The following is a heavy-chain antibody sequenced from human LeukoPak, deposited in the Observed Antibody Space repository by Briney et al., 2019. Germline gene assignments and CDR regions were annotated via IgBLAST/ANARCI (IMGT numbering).Heavy chain of an antibody. CDR3: ATSSGWTSEAFDI. V-gene: IGHV3-48*03. Sequence: GGSLRLSCAASGFTFSSYEMNWVRQAPGKGLEWVSYISSSGSTIYYADSVKGRFTISRDNAKNSLYLQMNSLRAEDTAVYYCATSSGWTSEAFDIWGQGTMVTVSS. CDR1: GFTFSSYE. J-gene: IGHJ3*02. D-gene: IGHD6-19*01. CDR2: ISSSGSTI.